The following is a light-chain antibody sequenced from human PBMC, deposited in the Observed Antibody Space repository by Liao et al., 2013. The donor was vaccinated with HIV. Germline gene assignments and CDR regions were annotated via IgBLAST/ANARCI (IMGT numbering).Light chain of an antibody. CDR1: NIGDKS. J-gene: IGLJ2*01. V-gene: IGLV3-21*01. Sequence: SYELTQPPSVSVAPGKTASITCGGNNIGDKSVHWYMQRPGQAPLLVIYYDSDRPSGIPERFSGSNSGNTATLTISGTQAMDEADYYCQAWDSSTGDVVFGGGTKLTVL. CDR3: QAWDSSTGDVV. CDR2: YDS.